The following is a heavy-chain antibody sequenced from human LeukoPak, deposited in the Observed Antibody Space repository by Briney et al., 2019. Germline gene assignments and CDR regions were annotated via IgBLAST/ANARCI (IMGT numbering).Heavy chain of an antibody. D-gene: IGHD3-9*01. CDR2: INSDGSTT. CDR3: ARGNTLTGYSPY. Sequence: GGSLRLSCAASGFTFSSYWMHWVRQAPGKGLVWVSRINSDGSTTNYADSVKGRFTISRDNSKNTLFLQMGSLRAEDMAVYYCARGNTLTGYSPYWGQGTLVTVSS. V-gene: IGHV3-74*01. J-gene: IGHJ4*02. CDR1: GFTFSSYW.